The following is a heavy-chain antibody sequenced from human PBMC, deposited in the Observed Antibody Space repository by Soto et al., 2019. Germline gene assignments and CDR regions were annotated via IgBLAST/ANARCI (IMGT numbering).Heavy chain of an antibody. CDR1: GSTFTSYY. Sequence: ASVKVSCKASGSTFTSYYMHWVRQAPGQGLEWMGIINPSGGSTSYAQKFQGRVTMTRDTSTSTVYMELSSLRSEDTAVYYCARDGPRRYCSSTSCYVGAFDIWGQGTMVTVSS. V-gene: IGHV1-46*03. J-gene: IGHJ3*02. CDR3: ARDGPRRYCSSTSCYVGAFDI. CDR2: INPSGGST. D-gene: IGHD2-2*01.